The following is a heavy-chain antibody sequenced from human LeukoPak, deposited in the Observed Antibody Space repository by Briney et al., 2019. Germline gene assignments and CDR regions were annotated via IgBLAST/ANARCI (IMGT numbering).Heavy chain of an antibody. CDR3: AKDRSPNDYGFVSWFDP. CDR2: ISYDGSNK. CDR1: GFTFSSYA. J-gene: IGHJ5*02. D-gene: IGHD4-17*01. V-gene: IGHV3-30*04. Sequence: PGRSLRLSCAASGFTFSSYAMHWGRQAPGKGLEWVAVISYDGSNKYYADSVKGRFTISRDNSKNTLYLQMNSLRAEDTAVYYCAKDRSPNDYGFVSWFDPWGQGTLVTVSS.